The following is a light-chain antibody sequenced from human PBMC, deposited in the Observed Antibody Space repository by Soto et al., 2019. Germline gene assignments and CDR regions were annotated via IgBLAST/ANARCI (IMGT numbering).Light chain of an antibody. CDR3: QQCNTSPWT. V-gene: IGKV3-20*01. Sequence: EIALTQSPDTLSLSPGERATLSCRASQSVSSYLAWYQQKPGQAPRLLIYGASSRATSIPDRFSGSGSETDFTLDISRLEPGDSEVSFCQQCNTSPWTFGQGTKVEIK. CDR2: GAS. J-gene: IGKJ1*01. CDR1: QSVSSY.